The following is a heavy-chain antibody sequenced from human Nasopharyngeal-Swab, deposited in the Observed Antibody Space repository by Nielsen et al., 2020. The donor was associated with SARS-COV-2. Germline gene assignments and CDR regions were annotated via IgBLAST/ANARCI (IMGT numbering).Heavy chain of an antibody. CDR1: GFTFSSYS. Sequence: GESLKISCAASGFTFSSYSMNWVRQAPGKGLEWVSYISSSSSTIYYADSVKGRFTISRHNSKNTLYLQMNSLRAEDTAVYYCARGGAVAGNDYYYGMDVWGQGTTVTVSS. CDR2: ISSSSSTI. J-gene: IGHJ6*02. CDR3: ARGGAVAGNDYYYGMDV. V-gene: IGHV3-48*01. D-gene: IGHD6-19*01.